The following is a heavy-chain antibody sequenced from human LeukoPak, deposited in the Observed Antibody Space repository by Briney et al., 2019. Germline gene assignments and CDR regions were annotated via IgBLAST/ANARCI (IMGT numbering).Heavy chain of an antibody. Sequence: GGSLRLSCAASGFTFSSYAMSWVRQAPGKGLEWVSAISGSGGSTYYADSVKGRFTISRDNSKNTLYLQMNSLRAEDTAVYYCARLYCSGGSCYPGQFDYWGQGTLVTVSS. CDR2: ISGSGGST. J-gene: IGHJ4*02. CDR1: GFTFSSYA. D-gene: IGHD2-15*01. V-gene: IGHV3-23*01. CDR3: ARLYCSGGSCYPGQFDY.